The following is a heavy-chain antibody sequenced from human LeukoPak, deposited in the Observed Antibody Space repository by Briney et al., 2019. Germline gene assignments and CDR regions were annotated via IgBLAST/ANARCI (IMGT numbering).Heavy chain of an antibody. CDR2: INYSGRT. J-gene: IGHJ4*02. D-gene: IGHD3-22*01. V-gene: IGHV4-34*01. CDR1: GGSFSGYY. CDR3: ARGPSERYYESSGYYYFDY. Sequence: SETLSLTCAVYGGSFSGYYWTWIRQPPGEGPEWIGEINYSGRTNYNPSLKSRVTISVDTSKNQFSLKVSSVTAADTAVYYCARGPSERYYESSGYYYFDYWGQGSMVTVSS.